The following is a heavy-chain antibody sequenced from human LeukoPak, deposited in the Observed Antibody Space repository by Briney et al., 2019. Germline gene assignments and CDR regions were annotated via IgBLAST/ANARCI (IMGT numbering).Heavy chain of an antibody. D-gene: IGHD3-22*01. V-gene: IGHV1-8*01. CDR2: MNPNSGNT. J-gene: IGHJ4*02. CDR1: GYTFTSYD. CDR3: ARGPSVYYYDSSGYWFDY. Sequence: ASVKVSCTASGYTFTSYDINWVRQATGQGLEWMGWMNPNSGNTGYAQKFQGRVTMTRNTSISTAYMELSSLRSEDTAVYYCARGPSVYYYDSSGYWFDYWGQGTLVTVSS.